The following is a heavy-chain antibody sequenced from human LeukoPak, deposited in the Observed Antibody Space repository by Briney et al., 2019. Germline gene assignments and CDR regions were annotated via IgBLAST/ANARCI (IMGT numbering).Heavy chain of an antibody. CDR2: IYHSGST. CDR1: GGSISSGGYS. CDR3: ARVATTVTTWVFDY. Sequence: SQTLSLTCAVSGGSISSGGYSWSWIRQPPGKGLEWIGYIYHSGSTYYNLSLKSRVTISVDRSKNQFSLKLSSVTAADTAVYYCARVATTVTTWVFDYWGQGTLVTVSS. J-gene: IGHJ4*02. D-gene: IGHD4-17*01. V-gene: IGHV4-30-2*01.